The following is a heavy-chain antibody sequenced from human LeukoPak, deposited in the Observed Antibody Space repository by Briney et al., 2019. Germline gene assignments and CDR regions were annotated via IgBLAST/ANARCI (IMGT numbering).Heavy chain of an antibody. CDR1: GSTFTTYG. CDR2: ISAYNGHT. CDR3: ARDFVGIAVAGTGSNWFDP. J-gene: IGHJ5*02. Sequence: ASVQVSCNASGSTFTTYGISWVRQAPGQGLEWMGWISAYNGHTNYAQKLQGRVTMTTDTSTSTAYMELRSLRSDDTAVYYCARDFVGIAVAGTGSNWFDPWGQGTLVTVSS. V-gene: IGHV1-18*01. D-gene: IGHD6-19*01.